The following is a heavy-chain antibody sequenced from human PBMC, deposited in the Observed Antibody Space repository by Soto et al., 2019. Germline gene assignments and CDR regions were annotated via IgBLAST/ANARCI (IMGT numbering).Heavy chain of an antibody. CDR1: GFTFSSYG. Sequence: PGGSLRLSCAASGFTFSSYGMHWVRQAPGKGLEWVAVIWYDGSNKYYADSVKGRFTISRDNSKNTLYLQMNSLRAEDTAVYYCARDASLNYDILTGYSYGYYYYYYGMDVCGQGTTVTVSS. CDR2: IWYDGSNK. J-gene: IGHJ6*02. V-gene: IGHV3-33*01. CDR3: ARDASLNYDILTGYSYGYYYYYYGMDV. D-gene: IGHD3-9*01.